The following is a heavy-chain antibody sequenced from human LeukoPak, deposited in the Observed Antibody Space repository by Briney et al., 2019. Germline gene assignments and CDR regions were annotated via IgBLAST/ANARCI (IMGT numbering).Heavy chain of an antibody. V-gene: IGHV4-34*01. Sequence: SETLSLTCAVYGGSFSGYYWSWIRQPPGKGLEWIGEINHSGSTNYNPSLKSRVTISVDTSKNQFSLKLSSVTAADTAVYYCARMEIVVVPAAQYYYYGMDVWGQGTTVTVSS. CDR2: INHSGST. D-gene: IGHD2-2*03. J-gene: IGHJ6*02. CDR1: GGSFSGYY. CDR3: ARMEIVVVPAAQYYYYGMDV.